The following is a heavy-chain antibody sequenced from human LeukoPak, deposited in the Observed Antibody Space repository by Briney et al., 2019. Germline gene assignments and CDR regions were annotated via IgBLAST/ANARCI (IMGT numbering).Heavy chain of an antibody. V-gene: IGHV3-9*01. J-gene: IGHJ4*02. CDR2: ISWNSGSI. CDR3: AKEGYCSSTSCFYFGY. Sequence: GRSLRLSCAASGFTFDDYAMHWVRQAPGKGLEWVSGISWNSGSIGYADSVKGRFTIPRDNAKNSLYLQMNSLRAEDTALYYCAKEGYCSSTSCFYFGYWGQGTLVTVSS. D-gene: IGHD2-2*01. CDR1: GFTFDDYA.